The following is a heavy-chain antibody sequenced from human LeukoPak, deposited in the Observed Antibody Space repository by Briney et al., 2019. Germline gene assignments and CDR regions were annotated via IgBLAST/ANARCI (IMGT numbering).Heavy chain of an antibody. CDR2: IYYVGDT. D-gene: IGHD1-26*01. J-gene: IGHJ4*02. V-gene: IGHV4-39*01. Sequence: PSETLPLTCTVSGGSISSSSYYWGWIRQPPGKGPEWIGSIYYVGDTYHNPSLKSRVTISVDTSKNQFSLKLSSVTAAETAVYYCVRLSGSNYSPVDYWGQGTLVTVSS. CDR1: GGSISSSSYY. CDR3: VRLSGSNYSPVDY.